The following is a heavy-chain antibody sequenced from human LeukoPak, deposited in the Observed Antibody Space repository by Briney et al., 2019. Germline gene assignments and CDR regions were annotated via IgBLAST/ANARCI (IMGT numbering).Heavy chain of an antibody. J-gene: IGHJ4*02. V-gene: IGHV3-7*01. CDR2: IHPDGGVK. Sequence: GGSLRLSCAASGLTFGSYWMSWVRQAPGKGLEWEANIHPDGGVKNYVDSVKGRFTISRDNAANSLYLQVHSLRAEDTAVYYCASTFPYCSGGTCALGGQGTLVTVFS. CDR1: GLTFGSYW. CDR3: ASTFPYCSGGTCAL. D-gene: IGHD2-15*01.